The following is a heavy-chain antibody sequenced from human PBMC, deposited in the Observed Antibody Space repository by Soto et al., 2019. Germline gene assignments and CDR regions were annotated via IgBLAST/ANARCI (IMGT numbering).Heavy chain of an antibody. V-gene: IGHV4-38-2*01. J-gene: IGHJ5*02. CDR2: VYRGGST. CDR3: ARVPRTTGTIGGCFDP. D-gene: IGHD1-1*01. Sequence: PSETLSLTCAVSGYSISSGYYWGWVRQPPGKGLEWIGSVYRGGSTSYNPSLKSRVTISVDTSKNQFSLSLTSVTAADTAVYYCARVPRTTGTIGGCFDPWGQGTLVTVSS. CDR1: GYSISSGYY.